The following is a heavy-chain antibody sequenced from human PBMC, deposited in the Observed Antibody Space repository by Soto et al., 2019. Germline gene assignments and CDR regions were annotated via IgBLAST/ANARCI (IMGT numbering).Heavy chain of an antibody. Sequence: GGSLRLSCAASGFTFSSYWMSWVRQAPGKGLEWVANIKEDGSDKYYVDSVKGRFTISRDNAKNSLHLQMNSLRAEDTAVYHCARDRRVVGASRSYHGMEVWGQGTTVTVSS. D-gene: IGHD1-26*01. CDR1: GFTFSSYW. CDR2: IKEDGSDK. J-gene: IGHJ6*02. V-gene: IGHV3-7*05. CDR3: ARDRRVVGASRSYHGMEV.